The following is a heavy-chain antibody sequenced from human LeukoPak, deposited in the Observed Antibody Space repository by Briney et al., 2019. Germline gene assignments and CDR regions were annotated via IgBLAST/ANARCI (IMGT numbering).Heavy chain of an antibody. V-gene: IGHV3-66*01. Sequence: GGSLRLSCAASGFTVSSNYMSWVRQAPGKGLEWVSVVYSDGTTYYAESVKGRFTISRDISKNTLYLQMNSLRAEDTAVYYCARDARPRAAASFDYWGQGTLVTVSS. CDR1: GFTVSSNY. CDR3: ARDARPRAAASFDY. J-gene: IGHJ4*02. CDR2: VYSDGTT. D-gene: IGHD6-13*01.